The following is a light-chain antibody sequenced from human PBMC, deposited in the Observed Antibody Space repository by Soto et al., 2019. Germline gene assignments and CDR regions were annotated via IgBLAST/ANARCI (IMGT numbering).Light chain of an antibody. CDR2: EVS. CDR1: SSDVGGYNY. J-gene: IGLJ3*02. CDR3: SSYTSSNWV. Sequence: QSALTQPASVSGSPGQSITISCTGTSSDVGGYNYVSWYQQHPGKAPKLMIYEVSNRPSGVSNRFSGSKSGNTASLTISGLQAEDEADYYSSSYTSSNWVFGGGTKLTVL. V-gene: IGLV2-14*01.